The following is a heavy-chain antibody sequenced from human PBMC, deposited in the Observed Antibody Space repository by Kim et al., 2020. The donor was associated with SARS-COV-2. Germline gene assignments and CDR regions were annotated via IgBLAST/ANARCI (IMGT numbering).Heavy chain of an antibody. Sequence: DTAKAPITIARDNAKNPLYLQLNSLRAEDTAVYYCARSGPLPYYYYGMDVWGQGTTVTVSS. V-gene: IGHV3-7*03. CDR3: ARSGPLPYYYYGMDV. J-gene: IGHJ6*02.